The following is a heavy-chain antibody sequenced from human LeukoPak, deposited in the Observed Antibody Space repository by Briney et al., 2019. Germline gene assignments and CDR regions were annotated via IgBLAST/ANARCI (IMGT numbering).Heavy chain of an antibody. CDR2: IKQDGSEK. D-gene: IGHD3/OR15-3a*01. J-gene: IGHJ4*02. Sequence: GGSLRLSCAVSGFTFSNYWMSWVRQAPGKGLEWVANIKQDGSEKYYVDSVKGRFTISRDNAKNSLYLQMNSLGAEDTAVYYCARGLDFWNTWGQGTLVTVSS. CDR3: ARGLDFWNT. CDR1: GFTFSNYW. V-gene: IGHV3-7*01.